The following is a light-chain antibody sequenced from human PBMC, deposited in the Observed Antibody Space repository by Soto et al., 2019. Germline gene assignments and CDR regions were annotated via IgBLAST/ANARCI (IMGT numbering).Light chain of an antibody. Sequence: DIQMTQSPSTLSASVGDRVTITCRASQSITIWLAWYQQKPGKAPKLLIFDASGLESGVPSRFSGSGSGTEFTLTISSLQPDDFATYYCQHYNSYPWTFGQGTKVEIK. CDR1: QSITIW. J-gene: IGKJ1*01. CDR3: QHYNSYPWT. V-gene: IGKV1-5*01. CDR2: DAS.